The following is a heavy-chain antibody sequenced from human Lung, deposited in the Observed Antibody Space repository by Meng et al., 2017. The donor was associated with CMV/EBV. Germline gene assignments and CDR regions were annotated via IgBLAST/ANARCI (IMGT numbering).Heavy chain of an antibody. CDR2: IYYSGST. CDR1: GGSISSGGYY. V-gene: IGHV4-31*03. Sequence: TVAGGSISSGGYYWSWIRQHPGEGLEWIGYIYYSGSTYYNPSLKTRVTTSLDTSKNHFSLKLSSVTAADTAVYYCASDAGGRNYFDYWGQGTLVTVSS. CDR3: ASDAGGRNYFDY. J-gene: IGHJ4*02. D-gene: IGHD2-15*01.